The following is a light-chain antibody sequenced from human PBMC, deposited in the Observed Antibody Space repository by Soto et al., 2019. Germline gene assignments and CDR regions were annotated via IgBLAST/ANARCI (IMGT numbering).Light chain of an antibody. CDR2: LAS. CDR3: QQTSSVPRT. J-gene: IGKJ2*01. Sequence: DIQMTQSPSSLSASVGDRVTITCRASQSISTFLNWYQQRPGEAPKLLIYLASNLHSGVSSRFSGSGSGTDFTLTISSLQPEDFATYFCQQTSSVPRTFGQGTKLEIK. V-gene: IGKV1-39*01. CDR1: QSISTF.